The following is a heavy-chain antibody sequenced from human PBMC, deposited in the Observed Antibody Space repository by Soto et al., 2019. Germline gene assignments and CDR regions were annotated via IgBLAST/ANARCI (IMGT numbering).Heavy chain of an antibody. CDR1: GYAFTSYG. J-gene: IGHJ4*02. CDR3: ARAATGSYHSAY. V-gene: IGHV1-18*04. D-gene: IGHD3-10*01. CDR2: IAPHSGRT. Sequence: QVQLVQSGPEVKNPGASVRVSCVASGYAFTSYGVNWVRQAPGQGLEWMGWIAPHSGRTTYLPKFQGRVTMTADVSTNTAYIELRSLKSADTGTYFCARAATGSYHSAYWGQVTVGTVSS.